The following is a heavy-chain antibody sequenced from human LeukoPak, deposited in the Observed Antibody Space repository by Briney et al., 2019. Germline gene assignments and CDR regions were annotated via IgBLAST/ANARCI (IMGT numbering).Heavy chain of an antibody. CDR1: GGTFSSYA. Sequence: ASVKVSCKASGGTFSSYAISWVRQAPGQGLEWMGGIIPIFGTANYAQKFQGRVTITADKSTSTAYMELSSLRSEDTAVYYRARDPSLDAFDIWGQGTMVTVSS. J-gene: IGHJ3*02. CDR2: IIPIFGTA. CDR3: ARDPSLDAFDI. D-gene: IGHD6-6*01. V-gene: IGHV1-69*06.